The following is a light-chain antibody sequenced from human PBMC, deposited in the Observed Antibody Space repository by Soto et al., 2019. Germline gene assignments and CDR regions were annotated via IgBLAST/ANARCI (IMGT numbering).Light chain of an antibody. V-gene: IGKV1-5*03. CDR2: NAS. J-gene: IGKJ1*01. CDR3: HQYDSYSEA. CDR1: QTISSW. Sequence: DIQMTQSPSTLSGSVGDRVTITCRASQTISSWLAWYQQKPGKALKLVIYNASTLKSGVPSRFSGSGSGREFTLPLSSQQPDDFATHYCHQYDSYSEAFGQGAKV.